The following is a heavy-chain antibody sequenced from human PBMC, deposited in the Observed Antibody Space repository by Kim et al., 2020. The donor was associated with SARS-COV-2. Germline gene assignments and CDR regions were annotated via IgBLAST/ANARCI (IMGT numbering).Heavy chain of an antibody. V-gene: IGHV3-74*03. Sequence: GGSLRLSCVASGFTFSSYWMHWVRQVPGKGLEGVSLINIGGDTAYADFVKGRFTISRDNSKNTLYLQMSSLGAEDTAVYYCVRDMGTGTPFDYWGQGTLVTVSS. CDR1: GFTFSSYW. CDR2: INIGGDT. D-gene: IGHD1-1*01. J-gene: IGHJ4*02. CDR3: VRDMGTGTPFDY.